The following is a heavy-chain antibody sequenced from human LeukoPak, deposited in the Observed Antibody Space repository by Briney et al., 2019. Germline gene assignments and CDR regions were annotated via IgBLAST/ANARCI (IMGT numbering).Heavy chain of an antibody. CDR2: INSDGSST. Sequence: GGSLRLSCAASGFTFSNYWMHRVRQAPGKALVWLSRINSDGSSTSYADSVKGRFTISRDNAKNTLYVQMNSLRDEDTAVYYCVRQYRVAAPADYWGQGTLVTVSS. V-gene: IGHV3-74*01. D-gene: IGHD6-13*01. CDR3: VRQYRVAAPADY. J-gene: IGHJ4*02. CDR1: GFTFSNYW.